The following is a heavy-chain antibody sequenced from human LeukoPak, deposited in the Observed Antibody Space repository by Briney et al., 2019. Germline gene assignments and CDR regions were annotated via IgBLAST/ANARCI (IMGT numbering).Heavy chain of an antibody. CDR2: ISNGNT. CDR1: GFPFRNHA. Sequence: GGSLRLSCADSGFPFRNHAMSWVRQPPGKGLEWVSDISNGNTYYADSVRGRFTISRDDSKNMVYLQMNSLRDEDTALYYCVREAGYCASVCLKSNWFDPWGQGTLVTVSS. J-gene: IGHJ5*02. D-gene: IGHD2-21*02. V-gene: IGHV3-23*01. CDR3: VREAGYCASVCLKSNWFDP.